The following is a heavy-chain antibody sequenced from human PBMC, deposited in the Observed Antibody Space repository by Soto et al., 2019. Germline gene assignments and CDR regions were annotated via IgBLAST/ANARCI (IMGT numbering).Heavy chain of an antibody. CDR2: VYYSGST. J-gene: IGHJ4*02. CDR3: ARNTSTYFDS. V-gene: IGHV4-38-2*02. Sequence: PSATLSLTCTASGYSISNGDYWGWIRQAPGKGLEWIGSVYYSGSTHYEPSLRGRIAISVDTLKNQFSLRLPSVTAADTAMYFCARNTSTYFDSWGPG. CDR1: GYSISNGDY.